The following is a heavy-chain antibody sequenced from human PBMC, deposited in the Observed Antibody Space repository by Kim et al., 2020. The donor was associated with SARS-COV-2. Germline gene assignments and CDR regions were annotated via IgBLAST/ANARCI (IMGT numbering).Heavy chain of an antibody. D-gene: IGHD5-12*01. V-gene: IGHV3-11*01. Sequence: DPDPGKGHFTTPRDNAQNSLYLQMNSLRAEDTAVYYCARDLDRDGYLFDYWGQGTLVTVSS. CDR3: ARDLDRDGYLFDY. J-gene: IGHJ4*02.